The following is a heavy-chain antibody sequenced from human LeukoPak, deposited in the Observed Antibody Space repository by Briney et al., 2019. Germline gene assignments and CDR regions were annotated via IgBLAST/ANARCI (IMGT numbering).Heavy chain of an antibody. Sequence: GRSLRLSCAASGFTFSSSGVHWVRQAPGKGLEWVAFIRYDGSNKYYADSVKGRFTISRDNSKNTLYLQMNSLRAEDTAVYYCAKGPAFWSGYYAFDYWGQGTLVTVSS. J-gene: IGHJ4*02. CDR1: GFTFSSSG. D-gene: IGHD3-3*01. CDR2: IRYDGSNK. V-gene: IGHV3-30*02. CDR3: AKGPAFWSGYYAFDY.